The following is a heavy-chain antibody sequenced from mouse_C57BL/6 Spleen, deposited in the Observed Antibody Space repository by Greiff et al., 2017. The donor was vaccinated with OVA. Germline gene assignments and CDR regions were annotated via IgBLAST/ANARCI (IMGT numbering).Heavy chain of an antibody. CDR3: ARREGYDYDVESWFAY. CDR2: IWSGGST. V-gene: IGHV2-2*01. D-gene: IGHD2-4*01. CDR1: GFSLTSYG. Sequence: QVHVKQSGPGLVQPSQSLSITCTVSGFSLTSYGVHWVRQSPGKGLEWLGVIWSGGSTDYNAAFISRLSISKDNSKSQVFFKMNSLQADDTAIYYCARREGYDYDVESWFAYWGQGTLVTVSA. J-gene: IGHJ3*01.